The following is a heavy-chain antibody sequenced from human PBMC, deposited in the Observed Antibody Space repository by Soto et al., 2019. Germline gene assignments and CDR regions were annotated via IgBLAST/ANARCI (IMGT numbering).Heavy chain of an antibody. CDR2: IIPIFGTA. CDR3: ARLRLGYCSGGSCSPDAFDI. J-gene: IGHJ3*02. CDR1: GGTFSSYA. Sequence: QVQLVQSGAEVKKPGSSVKVSCKASGGTFSSYAISWVRQAPGQGLEWMGGIIPIFGTANYAQKFQGRVTITADESTSTAYMELSSLRYEDTAVYYCARLRLGYCSGGSCSPDAFDIWGQGTMVTVSS. V-gene: IGHV1-69*01. D-gene: IGHD2-15*01.